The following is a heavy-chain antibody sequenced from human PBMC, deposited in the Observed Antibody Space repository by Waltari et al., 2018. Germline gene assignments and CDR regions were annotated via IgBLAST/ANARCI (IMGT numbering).Heavy chain of an antibody. V-gene: IGHV3-23*04. CDR1: GFTFSSYA. D-gene: IGHD5-12*01. J-gene: IGHJ4*02. Sequence: EVQLVESGGGLVQPGGSLRLPCAASGFTFSSYATSWARQAPGKGLEWVSGISGSGGSTYYADSVKGRFTISRDNSKNPLYLQMNSLRAEDTAVYYCAKDLAVGEMATRGYFDYWGQGTLVTVSS. CDR2: ISGSGGST. CDR3: AKDLAVGEMATRGYFDY.